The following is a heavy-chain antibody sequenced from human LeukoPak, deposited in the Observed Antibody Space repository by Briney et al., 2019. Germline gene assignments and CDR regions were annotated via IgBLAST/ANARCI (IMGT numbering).Heavy chain of an antibody. CDR2: IRGDGGDT. D-gene: IGHD7-27*01. J-gene: IGHJ4*02. V-gene: IGHV3-74*01. Sequence: GGSLRLSCAASRFSFSNSWMHWVRQTPGKGLEWVSSIRGDGGDTTYADSVKGRFTISRDNAKNSLYLQMNSLRAEDTAVYYCARDQLNWGIGFCDYWDQGTLVTVSS. CDR3: ARDQLNWGIGFCDY. CDR1: RFSFSNSW.